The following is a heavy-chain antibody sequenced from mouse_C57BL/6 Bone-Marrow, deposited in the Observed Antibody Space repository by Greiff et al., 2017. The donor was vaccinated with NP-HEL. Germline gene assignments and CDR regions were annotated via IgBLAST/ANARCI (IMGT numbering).Heavy chain of an antibody. CDR2: IHPNSGST. CDR3: ARRGEGYAMDY. Sequence: VQLQQPGAELVKPGASVKLSCKASGYTFTSYWMHWVKQRPGQGLEWIGMIHPNSGSTNYNEKFKSKATLTVYKSSSTAYMQLSSLTSEDSAVYYCARRGEGYAMDYWGQGTSVTGSS. J-gene: IGHJ4*01. CDR1: GYTFTSYW. V-gene: IGHV1-64*01.